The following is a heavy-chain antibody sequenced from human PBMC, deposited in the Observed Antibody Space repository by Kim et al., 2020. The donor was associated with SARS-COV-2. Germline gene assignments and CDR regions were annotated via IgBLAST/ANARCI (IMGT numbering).Heavy chain of an antibody. D-gene: IGHD2-2*02. V-gene: IGHV3-9*01. CDR1: GFTFDDYA. CDR3: AKDTGTPYCSRTSCYIPMGFDY. J-gene: IGHJ4*02. Sequence: GGSLRLSCAASGFTFDDYAMHWVRQAPGKGLEWVSGISWNSGSIGYADSVKGRFTISRDNAKNSLYLQMNSLRAEDTALYYCAKDTGTPYCSRTSCYIPMGFDYWGQGTLVTVSS. CDR2: ISWNSGSI.